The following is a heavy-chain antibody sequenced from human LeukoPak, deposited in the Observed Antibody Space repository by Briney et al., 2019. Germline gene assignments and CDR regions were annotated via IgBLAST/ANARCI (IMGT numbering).Heavy chain of an antibody. CDR3: ARLGPASSGWPESFDY. V-gene: IGHV3-48*01. CDR2: ISSRSNSI. D-gene: IGHD6-19*01. Sequence: PGGSLRLSCAASGFTFSSSIMNWVRQAPGKGLEWVSFISSRSNSIYYADSVKGRFTISRDNAKNSLYLQMNSLRAEDTAVYYCARLGPASSGWPESFDYWGQGTLVTVSS. J-gene: IGHJ4*02. CDR1: GFTFSSSI.